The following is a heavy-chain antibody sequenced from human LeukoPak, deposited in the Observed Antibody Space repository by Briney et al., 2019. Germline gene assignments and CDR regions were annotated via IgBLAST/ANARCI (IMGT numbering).Heavy chain of an antibody. CDR3: ARARDIVVVVAATSDGMGV. CDR1: GGTFSSYA. D-gene: IGHD2-15*01. J-gene: IGHJ6*02. CDR2: IIPIFGTA. Sequence: ASVKVSCKASGGTFSSYAISWVRQAPGQGLEWMGGIIPIFGTANYAQKFQGRVTITADESTSTAYMELSSLRSEDTAVYYCARARDIVVVVAATSDGMGVWGQGTTVTVSS. V-gene: IGHV1-69*13.